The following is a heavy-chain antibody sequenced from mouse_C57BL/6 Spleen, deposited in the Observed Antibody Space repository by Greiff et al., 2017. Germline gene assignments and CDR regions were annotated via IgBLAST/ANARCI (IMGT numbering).Heavy chain of an antibody. CDR2: ISSGSSTI. Sequence: EVHLVESGGGLVKPGGSLKLSCAASGFTFSDYGMHWVRQAPEKGLEWVAYISSGSSTIYYADTVKGRFTISRDNAKNTLFLQMTSLRSEDTAMYYCARSPMGAMDYWGQGTSVTVSS. J-gene: IGHJ4*01. CDR1: GFTFSDYG. V-gene: IGHV5-17*01. CDR3: ARSPMGAMDY. D-gene: IGHD1-1*02.